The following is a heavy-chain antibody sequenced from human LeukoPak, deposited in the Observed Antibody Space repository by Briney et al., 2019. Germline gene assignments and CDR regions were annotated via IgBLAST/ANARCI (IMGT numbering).Heavy chain of an antibody. Sequence: GRSLRLSCAASGFTFSSYGMHWVRQAPGKGLEWVAVIWYDGSNKYYADSVKGRFTISRDNSKNALYLQMNSLRAEDTAVYYCARDQGYSYGNEALDYWGQGTLVTVSS. CDR1: GFTFSSYG. J-gene: IGHJ4*02. CDR3: ARDQGYSYGNEALDY. V-gene: IGHV3-33*01. D-gene: IGHD5-18*01. CDR2: IWYDGSNK.